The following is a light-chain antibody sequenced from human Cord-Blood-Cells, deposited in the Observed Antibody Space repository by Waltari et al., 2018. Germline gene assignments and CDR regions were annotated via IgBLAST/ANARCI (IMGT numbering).Light chain of an antibody. J-gene: IGKJ2*01. CDR2: KAS. CDR3: QQYNSYLYT. Sequence: DIQMTQSPSTLSASVGDRVTITCRASQSISSWLAWYQQKPGKAPKLLIYKASSLDSGVPSRFSGSGSGTEFTLTMSSLQPDDFATYYCQQYNSYLYTFGQGTKLEIK. V-gene: IGKV1-5*03. CDR1: QSISSW.